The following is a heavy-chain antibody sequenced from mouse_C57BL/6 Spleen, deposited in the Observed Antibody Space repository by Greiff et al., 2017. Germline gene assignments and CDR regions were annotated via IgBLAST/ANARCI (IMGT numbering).Heavy chain of an antibody. Sequence: VKLQESGAELARPGASVKLSCKASGYTFTSYGISWVKQRPGQGLEWIGEIYPRSGNTYYNEKFKGKATLTADKSSSTAYMELRSLTSEDAAVYFCARWATTVVEGDYYAMDYWGQGTSVTVSS. J-gene: IGHJ4*01. CDR1: GYTFTSYG. CDR3: ARWATTVVEGDYYAMDY. V-gene: IGHV1-81*01. CDR2: IYPRSGNT. D-gene: IGHD1-1*01.